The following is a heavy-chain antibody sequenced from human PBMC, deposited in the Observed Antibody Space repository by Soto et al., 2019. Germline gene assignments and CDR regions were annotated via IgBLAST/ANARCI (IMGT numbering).Heavy chain of an antibody. CDR2: IYPGDSDT. V-gene: IGHV5-51*01. Sequence: GQSLKRSCKGSGYSLTRYWIGWVLHMPGKGRELMGIIYPGDSDTRYSPPFQGQVTISADKSISTAYLQWSSLKASDSAMYYCASALYYYDSSGYYQPYYGMDVWGQGTTVTVSS. D-gene: IGHD3-22*01. CDR1: GYSLTRYW. J-gene: IGHJ6*02. CDR3: ASALYYYDSSGYYQPYYGMDV.